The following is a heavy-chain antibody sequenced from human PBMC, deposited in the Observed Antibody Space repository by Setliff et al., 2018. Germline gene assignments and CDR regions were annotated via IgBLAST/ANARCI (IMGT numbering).Heavy chain of an antibody. D-gene: IGHD2-15*01. J-gene: IGHJ4*02. CDR1: GGSISSGSYY. CDR3: ARILGYCSGGSCYVPY. Sequence: TLSLTCTVSGGSISSGSYYWTWIRQPAGKGLEWIGHFHTGGSTNYNRSLRSRVSISVDTSKNQFSLKLSSVTAADTAMYYCARILGYCSGGSCYVPYWGQGTLVTVSS. CDR2: FHTGGST. V-gene: IGHV4-61*09.